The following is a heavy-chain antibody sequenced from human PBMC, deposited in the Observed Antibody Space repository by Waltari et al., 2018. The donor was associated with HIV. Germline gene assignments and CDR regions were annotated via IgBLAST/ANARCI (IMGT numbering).Heavy chain of an antibody. CDR3: ATARETMGVDFDY. CDR2: RGSTSDKA. CDR1: GGTFLSYT. D-gene: IGHD3-10*01. V-gene: IGHV1-69*02. J-gene: IGHJ4*02. Sequence: QVQLVHSGAEVRRPGSSVKVSCKASGGTFLSYTINWVRQAPGQGREWMGRRGSTSDKAKYAQKFQGRVTITAEKATSTVYMDLNSLRSGDTAVYYCATARETMGVDFDYWGQGTLVTVSS.